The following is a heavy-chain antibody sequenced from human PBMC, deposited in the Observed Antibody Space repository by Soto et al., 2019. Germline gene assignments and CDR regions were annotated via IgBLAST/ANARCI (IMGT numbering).Heavy chain of an antibody. CDR3: AREVGYYYDSSGSA. D-gene: IGHD3-22*01. Sequence: GASVKVSCKASGYTFTGYYMHWVRQAPGQGLEWMGWINPNSGGTNYAQKFQGRVTMTRDTSISTAYMELSRLRSDDTAVYYCAREVGYYYDSSGSAWGQGTLVTVSS. CDR1: GYTFTGYY. J-gene: IGHJ5*02. V-gene: IGHV1-2*02. CDR2: INPNSGGT.